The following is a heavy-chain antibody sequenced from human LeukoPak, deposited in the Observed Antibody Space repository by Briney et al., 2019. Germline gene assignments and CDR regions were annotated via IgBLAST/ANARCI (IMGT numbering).Heavy chain of an antibody. Sequence: PSETLSLTCAVYGVSFSDPYWSWIRQPPGKGLEWIGEINHSGSTNYDPSLKSRVTISINTSKNQFSLKLSSVTAADTAVYYCARYWRNFDYWGQGTLVTVSS. V-gene: IGHV4-34*01. CDR2: INHSGST. D-gene: IGHD3-3*01. J-gene: IGHJ4*02. CDR1: GVSFSDPY. CDR3: ARYWRNFDY.